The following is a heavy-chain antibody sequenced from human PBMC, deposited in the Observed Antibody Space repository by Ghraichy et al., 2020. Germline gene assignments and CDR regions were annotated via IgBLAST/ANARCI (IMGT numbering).Heavy chain of an antibody. D-gene: IGHD3-10*01. V-gene: IGHV3-33*01. CDR2: IWFDGSSK. J-gene: IGHJ4*02. Sequence: GGSLRLSCEASGFAFNNFGMHWVRQAPGKGLEWVAVIWFDGSSKYYGDAVKGRFTISRDNSNNMVYLQMDSLRVDDTAFYYCARLYGGYYLDSWGQGTRGTSS. CDR3: ARLYGGYYLDS. CDR1: GFAFNNFG.